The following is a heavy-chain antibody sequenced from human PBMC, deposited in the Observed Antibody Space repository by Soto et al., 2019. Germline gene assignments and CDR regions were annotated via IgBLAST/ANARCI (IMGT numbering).Heavy chain of an antibody. V-gene: IGHV1-3*01. J-gene: IGHJ5*02. CDR1: GYTFTRYT. CDR3: ARGIATGQLDP. CDR2: INPDNGNT. D-gene: IGHD2-15*01. Sequence: ASVKVSCKASGYTFTRYTMNWVRQAPGQRLEWMGWINPDNGNTKSSQKFQVRVIITRDTSASTAYMDLSSLRSEDTVVYYCARGIATGQLDPWGQGTLVTVSS.